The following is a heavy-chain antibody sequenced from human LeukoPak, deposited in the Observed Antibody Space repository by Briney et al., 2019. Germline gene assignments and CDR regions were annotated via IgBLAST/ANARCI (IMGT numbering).Heavy chain of an antibody. CDR1: GYSFTGYY. CDR3: ARGRPSSGIFGVAEGGDY. J-gene: IGHJ4*02. V-gene: IGHV1-2*02. CDR2: INPNSGGT. D-gene: IGHD3-3*01. Sequence: ASVKVSCKASGYSFTGYYMHWVRQAPGQGLEWMGWINPNSGGTNYAQKFQGRVTMTRDTSISTAYMELSRLRSDDTAVYYCARGRPSSGIFGVAEGGDYWGQGTLVTVSS.